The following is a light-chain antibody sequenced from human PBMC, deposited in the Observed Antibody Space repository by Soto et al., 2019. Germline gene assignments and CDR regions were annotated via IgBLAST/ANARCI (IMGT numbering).Light chain of an antibody. Sequence: EIVVTQSPATLSVSPGERATLSCRASQSISSNLAWYQQKPGQAPRLLIYGASTRATGVPARFSGSGSGTEFTLTISSLQSEDFAGYYCQQYNNWPPYTVGQGTKLEIK. CDR2: GAS. CDR1: QSISSN. CDR3: QQYNNWPPYT. J-gene: IGKJ2*01. V-gene: IGKV3-15*01.